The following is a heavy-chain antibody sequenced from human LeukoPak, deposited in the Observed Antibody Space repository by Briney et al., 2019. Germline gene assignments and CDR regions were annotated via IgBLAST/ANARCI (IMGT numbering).Heavy chain of an antibody. CDR2: IRYDGINK. D-gene: IGHD2-2*02. J-gene: IGHJ4*02. CDR1: AFTFSSYG. Sequence: GGSLRLSCAASAFTFSSYGMHWVRQAPGKGLEWVAFIRYDGINKYYADSVEGRISISRDNSKNTLYLQMNSLRAEDTAVYYCARHYTRGAYCFDYWGQGTLVTVSS. CDR3: ARHYTRGAYCFDY. V-gene: IGHV3-30*02.